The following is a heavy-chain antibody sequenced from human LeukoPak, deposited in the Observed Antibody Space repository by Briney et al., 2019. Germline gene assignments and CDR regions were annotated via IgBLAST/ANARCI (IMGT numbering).Heavy chain of an antibody. CDR3: APVVPAAPLDY. J-gene: IGHJ4*02. Sequence: GGSLRLSCAASGFTFSSYAMSWVRQAPGKGLEWVSAISGSGGSTYYEGSVKGRFTISRDNSKNTLYLQMNSLRAEDTAVYYCAPVVPAAPLDYWGQGTLVTVSS. CDR2: ISGSGGST. D-gene: IGHD2-2*01. CDR1: GFTFSSYA. V-gene: IGHV3-23*01.